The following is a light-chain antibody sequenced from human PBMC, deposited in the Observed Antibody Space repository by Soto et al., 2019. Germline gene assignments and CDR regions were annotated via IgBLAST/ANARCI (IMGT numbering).Light chain of an antibody. V-gene: IGKV1-5*03. J-gene: IGKJ1*01. CDR2: KAS. CDR3: QQYQSYSQ. Sequence: STLSASVGDRVTITCRASESINSWLAWYQQKPGKAPKLLIYKASNLESGVPSRFSGSGSGTEFTLTIPSLQPDDFATYYCQQYQSYSQFGQGTKVDIK. CDR1: ESINSW.